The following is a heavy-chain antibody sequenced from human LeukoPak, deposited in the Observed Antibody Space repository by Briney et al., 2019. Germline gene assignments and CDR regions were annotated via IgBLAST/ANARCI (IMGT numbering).Heavy chain of an antibody. J-gene: IGHJ3*02. Sequence: PGGSLRLSCAASGFAVSSDYMSWVRQAPGKGLEWVSVIYGGGSTSYADSVKGRSTISRDNAENSLYLQMNSLRVEDTAVYYCARDNELGHHVFDIWGQGIMVTVSS. V-gene: IGHV3-53*01. D-gene: IGHD7-27*01. CDR2: IYGGGST. CDR1: GFAVSSDY. CDR3: ARDNELGHHVFDI.